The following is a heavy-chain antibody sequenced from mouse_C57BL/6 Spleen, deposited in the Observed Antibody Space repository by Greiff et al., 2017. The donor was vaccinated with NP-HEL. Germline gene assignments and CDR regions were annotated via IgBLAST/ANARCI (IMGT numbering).Heavy chain of an antibody. CDR1: GYTFTSYW. V-gene: IGHV1-52*01. CDR2: IDPSDSET. Sequence: QVQLQQPGAELVRPGSSVKLSCKASGYTFTSYWMHWVKQRPIQGLEWIGNIDPSDSETHYNQKFKDKATLTVDKSSSTAYMQLSSLTSEDSAVYYCARGRLFGSSYSFAYWGQGTLVTVSA. CDR3: ARGRLFGSSYSFAY. D-gene: IGHD1-1*01. J-gene: IGHJ3*01.